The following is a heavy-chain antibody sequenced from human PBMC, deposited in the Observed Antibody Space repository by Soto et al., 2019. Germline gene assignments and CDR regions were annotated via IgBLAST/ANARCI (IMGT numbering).Heavy chain of an antibody. CDR1: GFTFSSYA. D-gene: IGHD3-22*01. CDR2: ISGSGGST. Sequence: PGGSLRLSCAASGFTFSSYAMSWVRQAPGKGLEWVSAISGSGGSTYYADSVKGRFTISRDNSKNTLYLQMNSLRAEDTAVYYCANYGLCYDGRGYYHIDTFASWGQGTLVTVSS. V-gene: IGHV3-23*01. J-gene: IGHJ5*01. CDR3: ANYGLCYDGRGYYHIDTFAS.